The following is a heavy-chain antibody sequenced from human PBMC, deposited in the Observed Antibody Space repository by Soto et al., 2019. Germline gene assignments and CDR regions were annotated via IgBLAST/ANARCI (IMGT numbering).Heavy chain of an antibody. V-gene: IGHV1-3*01. J-gene: IGHJ1*01. CDR1: GYTFTSYA. CDR3: AVGGDRYFQH. D-gene: IGHD2-21*01. Sequence: QVQLVQSGAEVKKPGASVKVSCKASGYTFTSYAMHWVRQAPGQRLEWMGWINAGNGNTKYSQKLQGRVTITRDTSACTAYMELSSLRSEDTAVYYWAVGGDRYFQHWGQGTLVTVSS. CDR2: INAGNGNT.